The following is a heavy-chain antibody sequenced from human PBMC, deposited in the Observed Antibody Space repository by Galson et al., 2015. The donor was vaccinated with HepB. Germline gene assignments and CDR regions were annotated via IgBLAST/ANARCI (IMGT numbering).Heavy chain of an antibody. J-gene: IGHJ4*02. Sequence: PALVKPTQTLTLTCTFYGFSLNTDAMCVGWIRQPPGKALEWLARIDWDDDEFYPPSLKNRLSISKDPSRNQGVLTLTNVDPVDTATYYCARVWALGGGISYFDYWGQGALVTVSS. D-gene: IGHD1-26*01. V-gene: IGHV2-70*17. CDR1: GFSLNTDAMC. CDR3: ARVWALGGGISYFDY. CDR2: IDWDDDE.